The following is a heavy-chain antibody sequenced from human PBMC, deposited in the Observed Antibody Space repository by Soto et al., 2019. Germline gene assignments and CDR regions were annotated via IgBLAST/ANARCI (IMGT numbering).Heavy chain of an antibody. CDR1: GYTFTSHG. V-gene: IGHV1-18*01. J-gene: IGHJ6*03. CDR3: ARIVRGSNMDYYYYGDV. D-gene: IGHD3-10*02. CDR2: ISAHNGDT. Sequence: QVHLVQSGGEVKKPGASVKVSCKASGYTFTSHGISWVRQAPGHGLEWMGWISAHNGDTNYAQKVQGRVTVTTDTPTNTAYMELRGLRSEYTDVYYCARIVRGSNMDYYYYGDVWGKGTTVTVSS.